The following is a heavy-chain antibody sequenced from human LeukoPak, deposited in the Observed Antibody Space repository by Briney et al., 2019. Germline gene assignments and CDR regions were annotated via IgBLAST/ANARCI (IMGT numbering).Heavy chain of an antibody. Sequence: GGSLRLSCAASGFSFSTYWMHWARQAPGKGLVWVSRVNVDGSTTRYADSVRGRFTISRDNARNTLYLDMNSLRDEDTAVYYCARDLTTLVRGVGDFQYWGQGTLVTVSS. D-gene: IGHD3-10*01. CDR2: VNVDGSTT. CDR1: GFSFSTYW. V-gene: IGHV3-74*01. J-gene: IGHJ1*01. CDR3: ARDLTTLVRGVGDFQY.